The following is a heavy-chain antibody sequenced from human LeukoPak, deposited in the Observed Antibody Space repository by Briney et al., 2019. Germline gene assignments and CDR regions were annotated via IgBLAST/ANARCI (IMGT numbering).Heavy chain of an antibody. D-gene: IGHD2-21*02. CDR3: AREVVTAPIYYYYMDV. CDR2: IHYSGST. J-gene: IGHJ6*03. CDR1: GGSISSYY. Sequence: SETLSLTCTVSGGSISSYYWSSIRQPPGKGLEWIGYIHYSGSTNYNPSLKSRVTISVDTSKNQFSLKLSSVTAADTAVYYCAREVVTAPIYYYYMDVWGKGTTVTVSS. V-gene: IGHV4-59*01.